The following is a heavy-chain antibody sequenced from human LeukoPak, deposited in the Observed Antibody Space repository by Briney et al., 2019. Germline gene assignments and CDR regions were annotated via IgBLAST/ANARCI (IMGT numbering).Heavy chain of an antibody. D-gene: IGHD2-21*01. CDR1: GGSISSSSYY. CDR3: ARHRVTNEVVIAIPYYYYMDV. J-gene: IGHJ6*03. Sequence: KPSETLSLTCTVSGGSISSSSYYWGWIRQPPGKGLEWIGSIYYSGSTHYNPSLKSRVTISVDTSKNQFSLKLSSVTAADTAVYYCARHRVTNEVVIAIPYYYYMDVWGKGTTVTVSS. CDR2: IYYSGST. V-gene: IGHV4-39*01.